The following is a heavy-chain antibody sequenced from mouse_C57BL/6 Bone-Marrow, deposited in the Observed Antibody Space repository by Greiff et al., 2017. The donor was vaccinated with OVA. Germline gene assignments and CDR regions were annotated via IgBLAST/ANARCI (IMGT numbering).Heavy chain of an antibody. D-gene: IGHD1-1*01. V-gene: IGHV5-16*01. CDR2: INYDGSST. J-gene: IGHJ4*01. CDR1: GFTFSDYY. Sequence: EVMLVESEGGLVQPGSSMKLSCTASGFTFSDYYMAWVRQVPEKGLEWVANINYDGSSTYYLDSLKSRFIISRDNAKNILYLQMSSLKSEDTATYYCARVVITTVVATGDYAMDYWGQGTSVTVSS. CDR3: ARVVITTVVATGDYAMDY.